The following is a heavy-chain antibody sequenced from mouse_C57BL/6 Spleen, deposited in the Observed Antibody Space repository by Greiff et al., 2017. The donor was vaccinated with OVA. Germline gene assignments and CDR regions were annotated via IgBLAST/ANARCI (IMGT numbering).Heavy chain of an antibody. Sequence: EVMLVESGGDLVKPGGSLKLSCAASGFTFSSYGMSWVRQTPDKRLEWVATISSGGSFTYYPDSVKGRFTIFREKTKNTLYLQVGSLKSEDTAMYYCARGKGTDYYAMDYWGQGTSVTVSS. CDR1: GFTFSSYG. CDR2: ISSGGSFT. V-gene: IGHV5-6*02. CDR3: ARGKGTDYYAMDY. J-gene: IGHJ4*01. D-gene: IGHD3-3*01.